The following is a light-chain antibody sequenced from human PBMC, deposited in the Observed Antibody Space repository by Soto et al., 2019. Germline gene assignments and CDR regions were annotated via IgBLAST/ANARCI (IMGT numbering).Light chain of an antibody. CDR1: QGISDY. V-gene: IGKV1-9*01. CDR2: GAS. Sequence: DIQLTQSPSFLSAAVGDRVTISYRASQGISDYLAWYQQKPGKAPKLLIYGASTLQSGVPSGFSGSASGTEFTLTISSLQPEDFATYFCQQFNAYPLTFGGGTKLEIK. CDR3: QQFNAYPLT. J-gene: IGKJ4*01.